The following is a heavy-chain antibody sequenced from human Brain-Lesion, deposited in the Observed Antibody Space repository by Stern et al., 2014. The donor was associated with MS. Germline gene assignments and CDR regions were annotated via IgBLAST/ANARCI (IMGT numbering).Heavy chain of an antibody. J-gene: IGHJ4*02. CDR3: ARHDSVPRPSQLYSARDRGPGYFDY. CDR1: GGSIRSSTYY. Sequence: QVQLQESGPGLVKPSETLSLTCTVSGGSIRSSTYYWAWIRQPPGKGLEWIGDIYYSGVNYYNPSLKTRVPLSLDISKHKLSLQLSSVTAADSAIYDWARHDSVPRPSQLYSARDRGPGYFDYWGQGTLVTVSS. D-gene: IGHD1-26*01. V-gene: IGHV4-39*01. CDR2: IYYSGVN.